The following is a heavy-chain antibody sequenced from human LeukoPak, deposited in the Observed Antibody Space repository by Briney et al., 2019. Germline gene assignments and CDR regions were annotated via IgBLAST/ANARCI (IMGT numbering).Heavy chain of an antibody. CDR1: GGSITTSFSY. D-gene: IGHD3-10*01. CDR3: ASTVQKKIRGVYISEINWLDP. J-gene: IGHJ5*02. Sequence: SETLSLTCTVSGGSITTSFSYWSWIRQPPGKGLEWIGSIYYSGSTYYNPSLQSRVSISVDTSKNQFSLKLSSVTAADTAVYYCASTVQKKIRGVYISEINWLDPWGQGTLVTVSS. CDR2: IYYSGST. V-gene: IGHV4-39*01.